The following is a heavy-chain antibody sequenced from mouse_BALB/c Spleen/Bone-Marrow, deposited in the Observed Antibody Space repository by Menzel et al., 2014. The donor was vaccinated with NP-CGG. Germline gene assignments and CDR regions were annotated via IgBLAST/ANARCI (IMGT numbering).Heavy chain of an antibody. V-gene: IGHV1S137*01. CDR3: ARDAMDY. J-gene: IGHJ4*01. CDR2: ISTYYGDA. CDR1: GYTFTDYA. Sequence: QVQPQQSGAELVRPGVSVKISCKGSGYTFTDYAMHWVKQSHAKSLEWIGVISTYYGDASYNQKFKGKATMTVDKSSSTAYMELARLTSEDSAIYYCARDAMDYWGQGTSVTVSS.